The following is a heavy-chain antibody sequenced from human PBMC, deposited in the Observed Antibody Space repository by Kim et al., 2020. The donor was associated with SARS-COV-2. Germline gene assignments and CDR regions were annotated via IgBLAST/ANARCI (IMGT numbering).Heavy chain of an antibody. J-gene: IGHJ4*02. CDR2: INHSGST. CDR3: ARGYSYRRPIDY. D-gene: IGHD5-18*01. Sequence: SETLSLTCAVYGGSFSGYYWSWIRQPPGKGLEWIGEINHSGSTNYNPSLKSRVTISVDTSKNQFSLKLSSVTAADTAVYYCARGYSYRRPIDYWGQGTLVTVSS. V-gene: IGHV4-34*01. CDR1: GGSFSGYY.